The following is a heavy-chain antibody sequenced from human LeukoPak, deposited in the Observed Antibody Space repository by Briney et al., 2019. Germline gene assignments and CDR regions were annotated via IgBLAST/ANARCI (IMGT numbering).Heavy chain of an antibody. J-gene: IGHJ4*02. CDR2: INPNSGGT. V-gene: IGHV1-2*02. CDR1: GGTFSNYA. Sequence: ASVKVSCKASGGTFSNYALSWVRQAPGQGLEWMGWINPNSGGTNYAQKFQGRVTMTGDTSISTAYMELSRLRSDDTAVYYCARLSIVVVVAATQNTPSYYFDYWGQGTLVTVSS. D-gene: IGHD2-15*01. CDR3: ARLSIVVVVAATQNTPSYYFDY.